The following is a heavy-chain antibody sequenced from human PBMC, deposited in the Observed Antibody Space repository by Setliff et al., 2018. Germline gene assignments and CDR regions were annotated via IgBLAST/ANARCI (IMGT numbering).Heavy chain of an antibody. CDR3: ARDTLALGDITLFDY. CDR2: INLNTGNI. CDR1: GFTFTDYL. Sequence: ASVKVSCKASGFTFTDYLMNWTRQAPEQGLEWMGRINLNTGNIFYAQEFQGRVTLTRDTSISTAYMELTGLKYDDTAIYYCARDTLALGDITLFDYWGQGTLVTVSS. D-gene: IGHD3-16*01. J-gene: IGHJ4*02. V-gene: IGHV1-2*02.